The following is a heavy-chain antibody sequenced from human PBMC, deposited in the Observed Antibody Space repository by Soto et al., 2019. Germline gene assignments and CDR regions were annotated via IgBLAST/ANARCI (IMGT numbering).Heavy chain of an antibody. D-gene: IGHD2-15*01. V-gene: IGHV1-46*03. CDR3: ARNWLYCSGGSCPVHDAFDI. CDR2: INPSGGST. CDR1: GYTFTSYY. J-gene: IGHJ3*02. Sequence: ASVKVSCKASGYTFTSYYMHWVRQAPGQGLEWMGIINPSGGSTSYAQKFQGRVTMTRDTSTSTVYMELSSLRSEDTAVYYCARNWLYCSGGSCPVHDAFDIWGQETMVTVSS.